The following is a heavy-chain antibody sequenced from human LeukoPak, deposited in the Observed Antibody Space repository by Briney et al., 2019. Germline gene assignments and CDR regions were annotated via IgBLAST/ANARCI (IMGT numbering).Heavy chain of an antibody. V-gene: IGHV3-23*01. CDR3: ARDCSGGSCYFWFDP. CDR2: ISGSGGST. D-gene: IGHD2-15*01. Sequence: GGSLRLSCAASGFTFSSYAMSWVRQAPGKGLEWVSAISGSGGSTYYADSVKGRFTISRDNAKNSLYLQMNSLRAEDTAVYYCARDCSGGSCYFWFDPWGQGTLVTVSS. CDR1: GFTFSSYA. J-gene: IGHJ5*02.